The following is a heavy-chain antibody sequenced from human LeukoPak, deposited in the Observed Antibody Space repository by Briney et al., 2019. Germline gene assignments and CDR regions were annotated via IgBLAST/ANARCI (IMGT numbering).Heavy chain of an antibody. Sequence: PGGSLRLSCAASGFTFSTYAMSWVRQAPGKGLDWVSGISASGGSTYYADSVKGRFTISRDNSKNTLYLQMNSLRAEDTAVYYCAKQPYYYGSGSPSPIDYWGQGTLVTVSS. CDR3: AKQPYYYGSGSPSPIDY. D-gene: IGHD3-10*01. V-gene: IGHV3-23*01. CDR1: GFTFSTYA. CDR2: ISASGGST. J-gene: IGHJ4*02.